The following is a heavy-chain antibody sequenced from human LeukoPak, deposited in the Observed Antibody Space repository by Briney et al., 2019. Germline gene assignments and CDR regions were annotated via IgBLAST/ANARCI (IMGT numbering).Heavy chain of an antibody. CDR1: GFTFSNYA. CDR3: ARYIAEAGSHYFYGMDV. J-gene: IGHJ6*02. Sequence: GGSLRLSCAASGFTFSNYATHWVRQAPGKGLEWAAIISFDGSDKYYADSVKGRFTISRDNSKNTLFLQMNSLRAEDTAVYYCARYIAEAGSHYFYGMDVWGLGTTVTVSS. D-gene: IGHD6-19*01. CDR2: ISFDGSDK. V-gene: IGHV3-30-3*01.